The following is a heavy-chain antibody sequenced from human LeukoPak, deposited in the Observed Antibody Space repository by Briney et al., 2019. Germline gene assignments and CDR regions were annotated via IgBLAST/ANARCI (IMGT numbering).Heavy chain of an antibody. J-gene: IGHJ6*03. CDR1: GFTFSSYG. D-gene: IGHD2-2*01. CDR3: ARDARLGYCSSTSCYGDYYYYMDV. V-gene: IGHV3-30*03. CDR2: ISYDGSNK. Sequence: GGSLRLSCAASGFTFSSYGMHWVRQAPGKGLEWVAVISYDGSNKYHADSVKGRFTISRDNAKNSLYLQMNSLRAEDTAVYYCARDARLGYCSSTSCYGDYYYYMDVWGKGTTVTVSS.